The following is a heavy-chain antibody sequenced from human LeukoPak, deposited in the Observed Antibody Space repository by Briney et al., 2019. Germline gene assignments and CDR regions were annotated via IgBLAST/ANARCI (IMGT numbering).Heavy chain of an antibody. CDR1: GYTFTGYY. D-gene: IGHD1-26*01. Sequence: ASVKVSCKASGYTFTGYYMHWVRQAPGQGLEWMGWINPNSGGTNYAQKFQGRVTMTRDTSISTAYMELSRLRSDDTAVYYCARGGTYLYYYYYYMDVWGKGTTVTVSS. CDR2: INPNSGGT. V-gene: IGHV1-2*02. J-gene: IGHJ6*03. CDR3: ARGGTYLYYYYYYMDV.